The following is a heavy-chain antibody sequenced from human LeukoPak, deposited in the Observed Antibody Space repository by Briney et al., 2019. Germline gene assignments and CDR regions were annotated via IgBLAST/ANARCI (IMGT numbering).Heavy chain of an antibody. CDR1: GFTVSSNY. V-gene: IGHV3-66*04. D-gene: IGHD3-22*01. CDR3: ARHERVSGSGYYLDY. J-gene: IGHJ4*02. CDR2: IYSGGST. Sequence: GGSLRLSCAASGFTVSSNYMSWVRQAPGKGLEWVSVIYSGGSTYYADSVKGRFTISRDNSKNTLYLQMNSLRAEDTAVYYCARHERVSGSGYYLDYWGQGTLVTVSS.